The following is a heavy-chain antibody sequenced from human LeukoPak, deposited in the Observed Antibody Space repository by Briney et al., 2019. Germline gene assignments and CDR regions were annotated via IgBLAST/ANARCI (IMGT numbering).Heavy chain of an antibody. J-gene: IGHJ4*02. CDR3: AKKGLTVTTYYFDY. CDR1: GFTFSSYG. D-gene: IGHD4-17*01. CDR2: ISYDGSNK. Sequence: GGSLRLSCAASGFTFSSYGMHWVRQAPGKGLEWVAVISYDGSNKYYADSVKGRFTISRDISKNTLYLQMNSLRAEDTAVYYCAKKGLTVTTYYFDYWGQGTLVTVSS. V-gene: IGHV3-30*18.